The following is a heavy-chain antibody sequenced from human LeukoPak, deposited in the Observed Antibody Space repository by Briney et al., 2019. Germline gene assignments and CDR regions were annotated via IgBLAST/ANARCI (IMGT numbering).Heavy chain of an antibody. V-gene: IGHV3-23*01. CDR3: AKVGYCSGGSCFYEGPLDP. Sequence: GGSLRLSCAASGFTFSSYAMSWVRQAPGKGLEWVSAISGSGGSTYYADSVKGRFTISRDNSKNTLYLQMNSLRAEDTAVYYCAKVGYCSGGSCFYEGPLDPSGQETLVTVSS. CDR1: GFTFSSYA. CDR2: ISGSGGST. J-gene: IGHJ5*02. D-gene: IGHD2-15*01.